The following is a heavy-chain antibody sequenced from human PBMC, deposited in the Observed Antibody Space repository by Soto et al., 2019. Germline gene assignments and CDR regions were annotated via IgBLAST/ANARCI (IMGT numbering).Heavy chain of an antibody. CDR2: IYYSGST. Sequence: QVQLQESGPGLVKPSQTLSLTCTVSGGSISSGDYYWSWIRQPPGKGLEWIGYIYYSGSTYYNPSRKSRVTISVDTSKNQFSLKLSSVTAADTAVYYCARETIVVVTAIRTGNAFDIWGQGTMVTVSS. CDR1: GGSISSGDYY. D-gene: IGHD2-21*02. CDR3: ARETIVVVTAIRTGNAFDI. J-gene: IGHJ3*02. V-gene: IGHV4-30-4*01.